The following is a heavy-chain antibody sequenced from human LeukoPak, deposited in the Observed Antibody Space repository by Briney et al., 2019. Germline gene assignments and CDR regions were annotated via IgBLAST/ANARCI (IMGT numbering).Heavy chain of an antibody. CDR1: GFTFSSYA. CDR3: ARGGEWLDPERTPVDY. V-gene: IGHV3-30-3*01. J-gene: IGHJ4*02. D-gene: IGHD6-19*01. Sequence: GRSLRLSCAASGFTFSSYAMNWVRQAPGKGLEWVAVISYHGSSKYYADSVKGRFTMYRDNSKDTLYLQMNSLRAEDTAVYYCARGGEWLDPERTPVDYWGQGTLVTVSS. CDR2: ISYHGSSK.